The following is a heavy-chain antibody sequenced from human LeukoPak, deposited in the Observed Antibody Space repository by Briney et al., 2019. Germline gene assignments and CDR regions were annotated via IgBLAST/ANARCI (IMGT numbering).Heavy chain of an antibody. Sequence: SETLSLTCAVSGGSISSFYWNWIRQPPGRGLEWIGYIYYSGSTNYSPSLKSRVTISVDTSKSQFSLRLSSVTAADTAVYYCARSGGVLTGYFIDYWGQGTLVTVSS. CDR1: GGSISSFY. CDR2: IYYSGST. V-gene: IGHV4-59*01. CDR3: ARSGGVLTGYFIDY. J-gene: IGHJ4*02. D-gene: IGHD3-9*01.